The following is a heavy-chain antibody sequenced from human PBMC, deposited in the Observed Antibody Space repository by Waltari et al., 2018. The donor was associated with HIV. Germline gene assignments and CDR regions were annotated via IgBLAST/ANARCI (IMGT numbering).Heavy chain of an antibody. CDR2: INHSGGI. CDR3: ARREMATIHPFDY. J-gene: IGHJ4*02. D-gene: IGHD5-12*01. Sequence: QVQLQQWGAGLLKPSETLSLTCAVYGGTFSGYYWSWIRQAAGKGLEWIGEINHSGGINYNPSLKSRVTISVDTSKNQFSLKLTSVSAADTAVYYCARREMATIHPFDYWGQGTLVTVSS. V-gene: IGHV4-34*02. CDR1: GGTFSGYY.